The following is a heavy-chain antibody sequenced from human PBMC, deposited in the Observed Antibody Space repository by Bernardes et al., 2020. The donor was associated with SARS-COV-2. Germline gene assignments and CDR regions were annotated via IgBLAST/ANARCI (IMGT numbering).Heavy chain of an antibody. J-gene: IGHJ4*02. CDR1: GFNFDDYA. V-gene: IGHV3-20*04. D-gene: IGHD5-18*01. CDR2: INWNGGST. CDR3: ARGPPSYSATWYFDN. Sequence: GGSLRLSRAASGFNFDDYAMVWVRQAPGKGLEWVCRINWNGGSTGYADSVRGRFTISRDSAKKSLYLQMNGLRGEDTALYFCARGPPSYSATWYFDNWGQGTLVAVSS.